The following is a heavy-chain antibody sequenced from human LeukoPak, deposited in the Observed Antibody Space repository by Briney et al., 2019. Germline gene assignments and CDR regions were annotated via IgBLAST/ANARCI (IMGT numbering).Heavy chain of an antibody. V-gene: IGHV4-4*07. D-gene: IGHD6-19*01. CDR3: ARESSSGWLYYFDY. J-gene: IGHJ4*02. CDR1: GGSISSYY. Sequence: PSETLSLTCTVSGGSISSYYWSWIRQPAGKGLEWIGRIYTSGSTNHNPSLKSRVTMSVDTSKNQFSLKLSSVTAADTAVYYCARESSSGWLYYFDYWGQGTLVTVSS. CDR2: IYTSGST.